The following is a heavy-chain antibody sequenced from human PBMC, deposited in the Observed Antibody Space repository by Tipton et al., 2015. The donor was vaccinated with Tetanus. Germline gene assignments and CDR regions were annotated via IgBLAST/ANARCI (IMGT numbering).Heavy chain of an antibody. CDR3: ARGGCSSSSCYGVNYGLDV. J-gene: IGHJ6*02. V-gene: IGHV3-7*01. Sequence: SLRLSCAASGFTFNSDWMTWVRQAPGKGLEWVANIRQDGSEKYYVDSVKGRFTISRDNAKNTVFLQMNSLRDEDTAVYYCARGGCSSSSCYGVNYGLDVWGQGTTVSVSS. D-gene: IGHD2-2*01. CDR2: IRQDGSEK. CDR1: GFTFNSDW.